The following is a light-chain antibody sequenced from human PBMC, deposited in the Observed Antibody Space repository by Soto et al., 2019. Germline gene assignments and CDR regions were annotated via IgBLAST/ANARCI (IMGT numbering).Light chain of an antibody. Sequence: QSVLTQPRSVSGSPGQSVTISCPGTSSDVGGYNYVSWYQQHPGKAPKLMIYDVSKRPSGVPDRFSGSKSGNTASLTISGLQAEDEADYYCCSYEGSYVLGTGTKVTVL. CDR2: DVS. J-gene: IGLJ1*01. CDR1: SSDVGGYNY. V-gene: IGLV2-11*01. CDR3: CSYEGSYV.